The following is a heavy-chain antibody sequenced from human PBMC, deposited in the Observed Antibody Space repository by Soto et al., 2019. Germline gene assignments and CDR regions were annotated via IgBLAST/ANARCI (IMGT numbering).Heavy chain of an antibody. CDR1: GDSVSSNSAA. CDR2: THYRSKWYN. Sequence: SQTLSLTCVISGDSVSSNSAAWNWIRQSPSRGLEWLGRTHYRSKWYNDYAVSVKSRLTINPDTSKNQFSLQLNSVTPEDTAVYYCARMDYYDSRGYPRRAFDIWGQGTVVTVSS. D-gene: IGHD3-22*01. J-gene: IGHJ3*02. V-gene: IGHV6-1*01. CDR3: ARMDYYDSRGYPRRAFDI.